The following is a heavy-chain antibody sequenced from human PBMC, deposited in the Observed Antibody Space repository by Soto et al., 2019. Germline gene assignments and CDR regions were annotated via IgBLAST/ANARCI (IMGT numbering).Heavy chain of an antibody. CDR1: GYSFTSYG. V-gene: IGHV1-18*01. J-gene: IGHJ4*02. CDR2: ISTSKGDP. D-gene: IGHD4-4*01. CDR3: ARFDYSKYLFDY. Sequence: QFQLVQSGAEVKKPGASVKVSYKASGYSFTSYGIGWMRQAPGQGLQWMGWISTSKGDPNYAQKFQGRVSMTTDTSTSTAYLELGSLRSDDTALYYCARFDYSKYLFDYWGQGTLVTVSS.